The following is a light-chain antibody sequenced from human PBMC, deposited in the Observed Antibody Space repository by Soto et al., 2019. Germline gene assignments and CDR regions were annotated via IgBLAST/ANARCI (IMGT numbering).Light chain of an antibody. J-gene: IGKJ1*01. CDR3: QQSHSIPWT. V-gene: IGKV1-39*01. CDR2: AAS. CDR1: QDISNY. Sequence: DIQMTQSPSSLSASVGDRVTITCQASQDISNYLNWYQQKPGKAPKLLIYAASSLQSGVPSRFSGSGSGTDFTLTISSLQPEDFATYYCQQSHSIPWTFGQGTKVDIK.